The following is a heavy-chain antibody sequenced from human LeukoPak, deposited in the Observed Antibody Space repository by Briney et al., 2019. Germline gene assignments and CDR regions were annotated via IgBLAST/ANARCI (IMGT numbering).Heavy chain of an antibody. CDR3: ARLVGASWFDS. CDR1: GDSVSTNSAT. V-gene: IGHV6-1*01. Sequence: SQTLSLTCGISGDSVSTNSATWTWLRQSPSRGLEWLGRTYYRSKWYNDYAVSMKSRITIDPDTSKNQFSLQLNSVTPEDTAVCYCARLVGASWFDSWGQGTLVTVSS. CDR2: TYYRSKWYN. J-gene: IGHJ5*01. D-gene: IGHD1-26*01.